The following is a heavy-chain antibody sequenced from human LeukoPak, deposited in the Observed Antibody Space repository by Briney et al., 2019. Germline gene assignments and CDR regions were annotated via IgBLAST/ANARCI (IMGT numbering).Heavy chain of an antibody. CDR3: TRAFCSSGWHVDY. CDR2: TRNRANSDTT. J-gene: IGHJ4*02. D-gene: IGHD6-19*01. V-gene: IGHV3-72*01. CDR1: GFTLSDHY. Sequence: GGSLRLSCAASGFTLSDHYMDWVRQAPGKGLEWVGRTRNRANSDTTEYAASVKGRFTISRDDSQNSLYLQMNSLKTEDTAVYYCTRAFCSSGWHVDYWGQGTLVTVSS.